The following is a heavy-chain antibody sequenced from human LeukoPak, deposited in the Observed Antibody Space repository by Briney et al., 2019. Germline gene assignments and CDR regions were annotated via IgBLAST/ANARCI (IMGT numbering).Heavy chain of an antibody. CDR1: GFTVSSNY. CDR2: IYSGGST. CDR3: ARRNYGYYYYGVDV. V-gene: IGHV3-66*04. D-gene: IGHD1-7*01. Sequence: GGSLRLSCAASGFTVSSNYMSWVRQAPGKGLEWVSVIYSGGSTYYADSVKGRFTISRDNSKNTLYLQMNSLRAEDTAVYYCARRNYGYYYYGVDVWGQGTTVTVSS. J-gene: IGHJ6*02.